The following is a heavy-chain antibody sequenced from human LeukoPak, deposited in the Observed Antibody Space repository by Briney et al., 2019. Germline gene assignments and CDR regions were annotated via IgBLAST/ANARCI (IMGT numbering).Heavy chain of an antibody. J-gene: IGHJ4*02. Sequence: PSETLSLTCSISGGSVSSYYWNWIRQSPGKGLEWIGFVYSGGSTYYNPSLKSRVTISVDTSKNQFSLKLNSVTATDTAVYYCARHYGPWGQGTLVTVSS. V-gene: IGHV4-59*04. CDR3: ARHYGP. D-gene: IGHD3-16*01. CDR2: VYSGGST. CDR1: GGSVSSYY.